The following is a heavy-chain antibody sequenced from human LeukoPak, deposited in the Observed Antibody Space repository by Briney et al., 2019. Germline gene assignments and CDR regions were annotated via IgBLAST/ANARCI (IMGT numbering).Heavy chain of an antibody. CDR3: ARQPYFEYKLDY. D-gene: IGHD6-6*01. CDR1: GYTFTSYA. CDR2: INAGNGNT. Sequence: ASVKVSCKASGYTFTSYAMHWVRQAPGQRLEWMGWINAGNGNTKYSQKFQGRVTITRDTSASTAYMELSRLRSDDTAVYYCARQPYFEYKLDYWGQGTLVTVSS. J-gene: IGHJ4*02. V-gene: IGHV1-3*01.